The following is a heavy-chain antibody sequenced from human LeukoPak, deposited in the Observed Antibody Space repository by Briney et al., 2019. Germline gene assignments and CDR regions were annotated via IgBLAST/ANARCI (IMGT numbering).Heavy chain of an antibody. CDR2: IRSSGSTI. V-gene: IGHV3-48*02. CDR3: TRDPDALDY. J-gene: IGHJ4*02. CDR1: GFTFNSYG. Sequence: GGSLRLSCAASGFTFNSYGMNWVRQAPGKGLEWVAYIRSSGSTIYYADSVKGRFTISRDTAKNSLYLQMNSLRDEDTAVYYCTRDPDALDYWGQGTLVTVSS.